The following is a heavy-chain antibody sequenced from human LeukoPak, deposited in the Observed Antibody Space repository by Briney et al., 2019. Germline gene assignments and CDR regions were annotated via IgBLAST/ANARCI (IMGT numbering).Heavy chain of an antibody. CDR1: GITLSNYG. V-gene: IGHV3-23*01. CDR2: LSGSAGGT. J-gene: IGHJ6*02. D-gene: IGHD6-19*01. Sequence: QPGGSLRLSCAVSGITLSNYGMSWVRQAPGKGLEWVAGLSGSAGGTQYADSVKGRFTISRDNSKNTLYLQMNSLRAEDTAVYYCARDSSGWYSYYYYYGMDVWGQGTTVTVSS. CDR3: ARDSSGWYSYYYYYGMDV.